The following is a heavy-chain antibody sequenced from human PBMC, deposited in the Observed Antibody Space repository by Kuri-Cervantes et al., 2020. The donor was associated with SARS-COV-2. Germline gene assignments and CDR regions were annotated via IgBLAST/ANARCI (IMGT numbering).Heavy chain of an antibody. D-gene: IGHD6-19*01. CDR1: GGSFSNFL. J-gene: IGHJ6*03. V-gene: IGHV4-34*01. Sequence: SETLSLTCGVYGGSFSNFLWDWVRQPPGKGLEWIGEINYNGTTNYNPSLKSRVTISVDPSKNLFSLNLTSVTAADTAMYYCARLRRHNDGWFATGYYMDVWGKGTTVTVSS. CDR3: ARLRRHNDGWFATGYYMDV. CDR2: INYNGTT.